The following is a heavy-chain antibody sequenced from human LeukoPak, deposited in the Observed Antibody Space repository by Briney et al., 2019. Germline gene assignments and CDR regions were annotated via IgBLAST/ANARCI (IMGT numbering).Heavy chain of an antibody. CDR1: VYTFTSYG. V-gene: IGHV1-18*01. D-gene: IGHD6-13*01. J-gene: IGHJ5*02. CDR2: ISAYNGNT. Sequence: ASVKVSCKSSVYTFTSYGISWVRQAPGQGLEWVGWISAYNGNTNYAQKLQGRVTMTTDTSTSTAYMELRSLRSDDTAVYYCARLYSSSWHNWFDPWGQGTLVTVSS. CDR3: ARLYSSSWHNWFDP.